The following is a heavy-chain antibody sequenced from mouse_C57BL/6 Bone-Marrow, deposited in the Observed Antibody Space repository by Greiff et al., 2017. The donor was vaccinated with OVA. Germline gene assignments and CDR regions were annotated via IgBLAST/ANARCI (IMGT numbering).Heavy chain of an antibody. CDR2: IDPSDSYT. V-gene: IGHV1-50*01. Sequence: VQLQQPGAELVKPGASVKLSCKASGYTFTSYWMQWVKQRPGQGLEWIGEIDPSDSYTNYNQKFKGKATLTVDTSSSTAYMQLSSLTSEDSAVYYCAADYDLYLYFDVWGTGTTVTVSS. CDR1: GYTFTSYW. CDR3: AADYDLYLYFDV. J-gene: IGHJ1*03. D-gene: IGHD2-4*01.